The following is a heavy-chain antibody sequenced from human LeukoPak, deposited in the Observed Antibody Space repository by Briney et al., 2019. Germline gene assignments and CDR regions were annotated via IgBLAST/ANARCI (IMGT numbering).Heavy chain of an antibody. D-gene: IGHD2-2*01. CDR2: IFNRGNT. J-gene: IGHJ4*02. Sequence: SETLSLTCTVSPGSIRSYYWSWIRQPPGKGLELIGYIFNRGNTNYNPSLKSRITMSLDTSKSQFSLRLSSVTAADTAVYYCAKIVGLPATMAYFDYWGQGILITVSS. V-gene: IGHV4-59*01. CDR3: AKIVGLPATMAYFDY. CDR1: PGSIRSYY.